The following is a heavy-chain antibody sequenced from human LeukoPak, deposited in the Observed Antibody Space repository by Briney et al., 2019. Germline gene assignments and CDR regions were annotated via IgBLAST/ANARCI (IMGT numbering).Heavy chain of an antibody. J-gene: IGHJ4*02. CDR3: ARDGWAYCGGDCYPYLDY. CDR2: ISAYNGNT. V-gene: IGHV1-18*01. D-gene: IGHD2-21*02. CDR1: VYTFTSYG. Sequence: ASVKVSCKPSVYTFTSYGISWVPQAPEQGLEWMGWISAYNGNTNYAQKPQGRVTMTTDTSTSTAYMELRSLRSDDTAVYYCARDGWAYCGGDCYPYLDYWGQGTLVTVSS.